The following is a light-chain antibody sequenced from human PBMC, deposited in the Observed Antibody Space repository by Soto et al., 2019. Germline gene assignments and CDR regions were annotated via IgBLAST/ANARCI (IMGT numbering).Light chain of an antibody. J-gene: IGKJ4*01. V-gene: IGKV1-5*01. Sequence: DIQMTQSPSTLSASVGDRVTITCRASQSISSWLAWYQQKPGKAPKLLIYDASSLESGVPSRFSGSGSYTEFTLTIKNLQPDDFATYDCQQYNRYSLTFGGGTKVEIK. CDR1: QSISSW. CDR2: DAS. CDR3: QQYNRYSLT.